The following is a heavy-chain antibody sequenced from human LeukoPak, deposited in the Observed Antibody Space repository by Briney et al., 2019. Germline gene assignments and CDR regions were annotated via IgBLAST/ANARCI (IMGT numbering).Heavy chain of an antibody. CDR3: ARTLRLGTPRAFDI. J-gene: IGHJ3*02. CDR2: IHGDGSDK. CDR1: GFTFSSYW. D-gene: IGHD1-14*01. Sequence: GGSLRLSCVVSGFTFSSYWMNWVRQAPGKGLEWVANIHGDGSDKYYVDSVKGRFTISRDNAKNSLYLQMNSLRAEDTALYYCARTLRLGTPRAFDIWGRGTMVTVSS. V-gene: IGHV3-7*05.